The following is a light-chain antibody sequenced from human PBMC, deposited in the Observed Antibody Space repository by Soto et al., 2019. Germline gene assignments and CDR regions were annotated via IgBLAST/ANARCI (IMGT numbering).Light chain of an antibody. J-gene: IGKJ2*01. Sequence: EVVLTQSPATLSVSPGDRATLSCRASQSVSRNLAWYQQKPGQAPRLLIYGASTRATGVPARFSGSGSGTEFTLSISSLQSEDVAVYYCQQYGDWPPDTFGQGTKLEI. CDR3: QQYGDWPPDT. CDR1: QSVSRN. CDR2: GAS. V-gene: IGKV3-15*01.